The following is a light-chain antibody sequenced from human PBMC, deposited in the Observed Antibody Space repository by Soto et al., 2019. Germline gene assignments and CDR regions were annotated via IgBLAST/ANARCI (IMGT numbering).Light chain of an antibody. CDR1: QSVLYISNNKND. CDR2: WAS. J-gene: IGKJ1*01. CDR3: QQCYSTPWT. Sequence: DIVMTQSPDSLAVSLGESATINCKSSQSVLYISNNKNDLAWYQQKPGQPPKLLIYWASTRESGVPDRFSGSGSGTDFTLTISSLQAEDVAVYYCQQCYSTPWTFGQGTKVEIK. V-gene: IGKV4-1*01.